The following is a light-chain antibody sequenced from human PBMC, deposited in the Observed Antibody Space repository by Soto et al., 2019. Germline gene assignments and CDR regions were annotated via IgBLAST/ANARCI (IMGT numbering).Light chain of an antibody. J-gene: IGLJ2*01. V-gene: IGLV6-57*04. CDR1: SGSIASNY. CDR3: QSYDSGAVV. Sequence: LTQPHSVSESPGKTVTISCTRSSGSIASNYVQWSQQRPGSAPTTVIYEDNQRPSGVPGRFSGSIDSSSNSASLTISGLRTEDEADYYCQSYDSGAVVFGGGTKLTVL. CDR2: EDN.